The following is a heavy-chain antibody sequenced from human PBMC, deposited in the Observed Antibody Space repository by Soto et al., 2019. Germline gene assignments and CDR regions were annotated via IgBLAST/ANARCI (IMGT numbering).Heavy chain of an antibody. D-gene: IGHD2-15*01. CDR3: ARDPWVAGDAFDI. J-gene: IGHJ3*02. CDR1: GYTFTGYY. CDR2: INPNSGGT. Sequence: RASVKVSCKASGYTFTGYYMHWVRQAPGQGLEWMGWINPNSGGTNYAQKFQGRVTMTRDTSISTAYMELSRLRSDDTAVYYCARDPWVAGDAFDIWGQGTMVTVSS. V-gene: IGHV1-2*02.